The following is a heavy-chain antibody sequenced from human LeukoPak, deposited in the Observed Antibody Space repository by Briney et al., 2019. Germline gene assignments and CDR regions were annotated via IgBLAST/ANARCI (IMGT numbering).Heavy chain of an antibody. J-gene: IGHJ2*01. CDR1: GGSFSGYY. CDR2: INHSGST. CDR3: AREGGDYGGNSQFWYFDL. Sequence: SETLSLTCAVYGGSFSGYYWSWIRQPPGKGLEWIGEINHSGSTNYNPSLKSRVTISVDTSKNQFSLKLSSVTAADTAVYYCAREGGDYGGNSQFWYFDLWGRGTLVTVSS. V-gene: IGHV4-34*01. D-gene: IGHD4-23*01.